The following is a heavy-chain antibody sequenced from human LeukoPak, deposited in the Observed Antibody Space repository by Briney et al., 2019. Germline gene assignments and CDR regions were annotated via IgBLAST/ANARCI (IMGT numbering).Heavy chain of an antibody. Sequence: ASVKVSCKASGYTFTGYYMHWVRQAPGQGLEWMGWINPNSGGTNYAQKFQGWVTMTRDTSISTAYMELSRLRSDDTAVYYCASGAYSSSPSGDWFDPWGQGTLVTVSS. V-gene: IGHV1-2*04. D-gene: IGHD6-13*01. CDR2: INPNSGGT. CDR3: ASGAYSSSPSGDWFDP. CDR1: GYTFTGYY. J-gene: IGHJ5*02.